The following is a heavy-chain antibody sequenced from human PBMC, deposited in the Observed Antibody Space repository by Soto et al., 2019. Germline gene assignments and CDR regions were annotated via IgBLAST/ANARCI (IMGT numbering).Heavy chain of an antibody. J-gene: IGHJ4*02. Sequence: EAQLVESGGGLVQPGGSLRLSCEASGFMFGVYWMSWVRQAPGKGLEWVANINDDGSERNYVDSVKGRFTISRDTPNNLLFLQMNSQRDEDTAVYYCAREFYGYYAYGPGDYWGQGALVAVSS. CDR3: AREFYGYYAYGPGDY. V-gene: IGHV3-7*01. CDR2: INDDGSER. CDR1: GFMFGVYW. D-gene: IGHD3-22*01.